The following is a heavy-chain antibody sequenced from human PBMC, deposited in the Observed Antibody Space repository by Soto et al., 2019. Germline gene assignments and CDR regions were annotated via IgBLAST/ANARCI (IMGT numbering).Heavy chain of an antibody. CDR2: MNPNSGNT. Sequence: QVQLVQSGAEVKKPGASVKVSCKASGYTFTSYDINWVRQATGQGLEWMGWMNPNSGNTGYAQKFQGRVTMTTNTSAKTAYMELGSLRSDGAAVDYCSGTLYGDDVDYWGQGTLVTVSS. CDR1: GYTFTSYD. CDR3: SGTLYGDDVDY. J-gene: IGHJ4*02. V-gene: IGHV1-8*01. D-gene: IGHD4-17*01.